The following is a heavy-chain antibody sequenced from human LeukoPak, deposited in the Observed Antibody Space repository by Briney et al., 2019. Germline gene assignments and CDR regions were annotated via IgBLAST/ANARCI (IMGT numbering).Heavy chain of an antibody. Sequence: GTSVKVSCKASGFTFTSSAVQWVRQARGQRLEWIGWIVVGSGNTNYAQKFQERVTITRDMSPSTAYMELSSLRSEDTAVYYCAAEPRGSGTRWFDPWGQGTLVTVSS. CDR2: IVVGSGNT. CDR1: GFTFTSSA. V-gene: IGHV1-58*01. D-gene: IGHD3-10*01. J-gene: IGHJ5*02. CDR3: AAEPRGSGTRWFDP.